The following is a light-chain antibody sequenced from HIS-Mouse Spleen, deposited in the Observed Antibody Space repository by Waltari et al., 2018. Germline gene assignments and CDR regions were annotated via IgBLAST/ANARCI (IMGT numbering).Light chain of an antibody. J-gene: IGLJ2*01. CDR1: ALPKQY. V-gene: IGLV3-25*03. Sequence: SYELTQPPSVSVSPGPTARITCPGEALPKQYAYWYQQKPGQAPVLVIYKDSERPSGIPERFSGSSSGTTVTLTISGVQAVDEADYYCQSADSSGTYVVFGGGTKLTVL. CDR2: KDS. CDR3: QSADSSGTYVV.